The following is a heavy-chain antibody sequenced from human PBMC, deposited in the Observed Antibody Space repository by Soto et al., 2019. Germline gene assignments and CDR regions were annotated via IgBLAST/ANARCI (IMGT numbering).Heavy chain of an antibody. CDR2: IWYDGSNK. CDR3: ARGPASGYIDY. V-gene: IGHV3-33*01. D-gene: IGHD1-26*01. Sequence: GGSLRLSCAASGFTFSSYGMHWVRQAPGKGLEWVAVIWYDGSNKYYADSVKGRFTISRDNSKNTLYLQMNSLRAEDTAVYYCARGPASGYIDYWGQGTRVTVSS. J-gene: IGHJ4*02. CDR1: GFTFSSYG.